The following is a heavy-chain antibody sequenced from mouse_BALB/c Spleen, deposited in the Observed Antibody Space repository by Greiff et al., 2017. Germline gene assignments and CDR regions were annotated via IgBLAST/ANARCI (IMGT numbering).Heavy chain of an antibody. J-gene: IGHJ3*01. D-gene: IGHD5-5*01. CDR2: ISSGSSTI. CDR3: ARDGPLPQFAY. CDR1: GFTFSSFG. V-gene: IGHV5-17*02. Sequence: EVQLVVSGGGLVQPGGSRKLSCAASGFTFSSFGMHWVRQAPEKGLEWVAYISSGSSTIYYADTVTGRFTISRDNPKNTLFLQMTSLRSEDTAMYYCARDGPLPQFAYWGQGTLVTVSA.